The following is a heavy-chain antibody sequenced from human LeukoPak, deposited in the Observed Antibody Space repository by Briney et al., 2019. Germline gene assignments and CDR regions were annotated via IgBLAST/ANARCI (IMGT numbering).Heavy chain of an antibody. CDR2: IKTIARGGTT. CDR3: STTTSKLGIDAFDI. J-gene: IGHJ3*02. D-gene: IGHD7-27*01. V-gene: IGHV3-15*01. CDR1: GFTFSSNA. Sequence: GGSLRLSCAASGFTFSSNAMSWVRQAPGRGLEWVARIKTIARGGTTDYGAPVKGRFTISRDDSRNTLYLQTSSLKTEDTAVYYCSTTTSKLGIDAFDIWGHGTMVTVSS.